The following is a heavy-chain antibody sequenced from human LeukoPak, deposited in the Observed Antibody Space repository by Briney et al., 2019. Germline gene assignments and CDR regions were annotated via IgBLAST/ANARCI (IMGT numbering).Heavy chain of an antibody. CDR1: GGFFRSDY. J-gene: IGHJ4*02. CDR2: IYYSGGT. V-gene: IGHV4-59*01. CDR3: ARVLQAAAGTKPDY. D-gene: IGHD6-13*01. Sequence: PSETLSLTCTVSGGFFRSDYWSWIRQPPGKALEWIGYIYYSGGTNYNPSLKSRVTMSLDTSRSHLSLKLSSVTAADTAVYYCARVLQAAAGTKPDYWGQGTLVTVSS.